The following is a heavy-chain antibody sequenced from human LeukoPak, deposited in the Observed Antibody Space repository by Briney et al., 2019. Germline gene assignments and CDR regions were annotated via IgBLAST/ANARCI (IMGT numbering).Heavy chain of an antibody. CDR2: IASDGSHT. J-gene: IGHJ3*02. CDR3: ARERQDTILHSGAFDI. Sequence: QPGRSLRLSCAASGFTFSTCFMHWVRQAPGKGLEWVADIASDGSHTFYVESVKGRFTISRDNSKNTLYLQMNSLRAEDTAVYFCARERQDTILHSGAFDIWGQGTMVTVSS. CDR1: GFTFSTCF. D-gene: IGHD2-21*01. V-gene: IGHV3-30-3*01.